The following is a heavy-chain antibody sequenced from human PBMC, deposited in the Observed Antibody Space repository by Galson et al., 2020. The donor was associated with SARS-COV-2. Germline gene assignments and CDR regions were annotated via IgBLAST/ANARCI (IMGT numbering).Heavy chain of an antibody. J-gene: IGHJ6*02. D-gene: IGHD5-12*01. CDR1: GFTFSDYF. Sequence: LKISCAASGFTFSDYFMSWVRQAPGKGLEWVSYISTTAGTIYYADSVKGRLTISRDNAKNSLYLQLNNLRADDTSVYYCARDRGSGYDFKTGYGMDVWGQGTTVTVSS. V-gene: IGHV3-11*04. CDR3: ARDRGSGYDFKTGYGMDV. CDR2: ISTTAGTI.